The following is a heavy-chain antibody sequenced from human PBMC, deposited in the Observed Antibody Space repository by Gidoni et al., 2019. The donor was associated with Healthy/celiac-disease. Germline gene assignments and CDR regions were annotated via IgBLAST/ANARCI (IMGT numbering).Heavy chain of an antibody. CDR1: GGSISSSSYY. V-gene: IGHV4-39*01. Sequence: QLQLQESGPGLVKPSETLSLTCTVSGGSISSSSYYWGWLRQPPGKGLEWIGSIYYSGSTYYNPYLKSRVTISVDTSKNQFSLKLSSVTAADTAVYYCATSSLYDFWSGYSPYYFDYWGQGTLVTVSS. J-gene: IGHJ4*02. CDR2: IYYSGST. D-gene: IGHD3-3*01. CDR3: ATSSLYDFWSGYSPYYFDY.